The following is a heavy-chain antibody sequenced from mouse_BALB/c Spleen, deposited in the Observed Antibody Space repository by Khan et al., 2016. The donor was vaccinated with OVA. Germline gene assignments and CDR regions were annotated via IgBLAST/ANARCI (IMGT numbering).Heavy chain of an antibody. J-gene: IGHJ4*01. CDR2: ISSLAYSI. CDR3: IRGYYYAMDY. V-gene: IGHV5-15*02. CDR1: GFTFSDYG. Sequence: EVELVESGGGLVQPGGSRKLSCAASGFTFSDYGMAWVRQAPGKGPEWVAFISSLAYSIYYADTVTGRFTISRENAKNTLYLEMNSLRSEDTAIYYCIRGYYYAMDYWGQGTSVTVSS.